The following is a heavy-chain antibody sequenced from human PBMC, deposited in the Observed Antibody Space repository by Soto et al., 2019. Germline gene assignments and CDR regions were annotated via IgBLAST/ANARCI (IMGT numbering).Heavy chain of an antibody. V-gene: IGHV3-48*03. CDR3: ARTYAGSSWIDY. CDR2: ISSSGSTI. J-gene: IGHJ4*02. CDR1: GFTFSSYE. D-gene: IGHD6-13*01. Sequence: GGSLRLSCAASGFTFSSYEMNWVRQAPGKGLEWVSYISSSGSTIYYADFVKGRFTISRDNAKNSLYLQVNSLRAEDTAVYYCARTYAGSSWIDYWGQGALVTVSS.